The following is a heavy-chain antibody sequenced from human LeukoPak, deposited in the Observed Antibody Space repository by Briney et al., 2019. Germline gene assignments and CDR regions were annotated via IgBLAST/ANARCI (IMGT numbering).Heavy chain of an antibody. CDR3: ARSPTPITIFLFDY. V-gene: IGHV1-2*02. D-gene: IGHD3-9*01. CDR1: GCTFTGYY. Sequence: ASVKVSCKASGCTFTGYYMHWVRQAPGQGLEWMGWINPNSGGTNYAQKFQGRVTMTRDTSISTAYMELSRLRSDDTAVYYCARSPTPITIFLFDYWGQGTLVTVSS. J-gene: IGHJ4*02. CDR2: INPNSGGT.